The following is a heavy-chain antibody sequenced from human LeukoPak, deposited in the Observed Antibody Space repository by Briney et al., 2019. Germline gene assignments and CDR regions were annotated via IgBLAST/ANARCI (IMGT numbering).Heavy chain of an antibody. Sequence: GASVKVSCKASGGTFSSYAISWVRQAPGQGLEWMGRIIPILGIADYAQKFQGRVTITADKSTSTAYMELSSLRSEDTAVYYCARARPLGGVIVNWFDPWGQGTLVTVSS. V-gene: IGHV1-69*04. J-gene: IGHJ5*02. CDR2: IIPILGIA. D-gene: IGHD3-16*02. CDR3: ARARPLGGVIVNWFDP. CDR1: GGTFSSYA.